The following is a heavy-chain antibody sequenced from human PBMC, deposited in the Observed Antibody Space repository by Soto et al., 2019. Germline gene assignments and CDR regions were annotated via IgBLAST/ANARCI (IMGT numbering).Heavy chain of an antibody. CDR1: GFTFSSTA. CDR2: ISGNGGST. CDR3: AHMTGFDY. J-gene: IGHJ4*02. D-gene: IGHD3-9*01. V-gene: IGHV3-23*01. Sequence: EVQLLESGGALVQPGGSLRLSCAASGFTFSSTAMSWVRQAPGKGLEWVSTISGNGGSTYYADSVRGRCTNTRDNSKNPVYLQMNSVTGEDTAVYYFAHMTGFDYWGQGTLVTVSS.